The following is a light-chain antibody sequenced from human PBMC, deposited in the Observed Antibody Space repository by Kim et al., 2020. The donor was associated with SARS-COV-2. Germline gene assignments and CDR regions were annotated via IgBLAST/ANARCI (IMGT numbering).Light chain of an antibody. J-gene: IGKJ2*01. V-gene: IGKV4-1*01. Sequence: DIVMTQSPDSLAVSLGERATNNCKSSQSVLYSSNNKNYLAWFQQKPGQPPKLLIYWASTRESGVPDRFSGSGSGTDFTLTISSLQAEDVAVYYCQQYYGTPYTFGQGTKVDIK. CDR1: QSVLYSSNNKNY. CDR2: WAS. CDR3: QQYYGTPYT.